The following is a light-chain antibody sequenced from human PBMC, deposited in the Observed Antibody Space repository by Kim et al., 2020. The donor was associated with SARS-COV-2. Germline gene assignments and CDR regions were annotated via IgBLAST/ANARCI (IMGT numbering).Light chain of an antibody. Sequence: DIEMTQSPSALSASVGDRVTITCRATQSVSINLNWYQQRPGKAPRLLIYGASTLQSGVPSRFSGSGSGTGFTLTISSLQPEDFAIYCCQQTFSTQYSFGQGTKLEI. CDR3: QQTFSTQYS. J-gene: IGKJ2*03. CDR1: QSVSIN. CDR2: GAS. V-gene: IGKV1-39*01.